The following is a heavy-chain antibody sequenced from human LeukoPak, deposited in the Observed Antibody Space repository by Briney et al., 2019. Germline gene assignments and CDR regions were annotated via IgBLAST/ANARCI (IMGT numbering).Heavy chain of an antibody. Sequence: KASETLSLTCAVYGGSFSSYYWSWIRQHPGKGLEWIGYIYNTGSTYYNPSLKSRVTISVDTSKNQFPLKLSSVTAADTAVYYCATAMATITMGYYFDYWGQGTLVTVSS. V-gene: IGHV4-59*06. CDR2: IYNTGST. CDR3: ATAMATITMGYYFDY. CDR1: GGSFSSYY. D-gene: IGHD5-24*01. J-gene: IGHJ4*02.